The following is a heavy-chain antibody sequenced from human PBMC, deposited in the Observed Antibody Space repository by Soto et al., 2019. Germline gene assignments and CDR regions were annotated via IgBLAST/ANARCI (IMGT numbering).Heavy chain of an antibody. J-gene: IGHJ5*02. CDR3: AKGDNLGPKTGYAFDP. V-gene: IGHV6-1*01. Sequence: SQTLSLTCAISGDSVASNTASWNWIRQSPSRGLEWLGRTYFRSKWYNDYAVSVKSRILITPATSNNQFSLQLTSVTPEDTAVYFCAKGDNLGPKTGYAFDPWGQGIMVTVSS. D-gene: IGHD5-12*01. CDR1: GDSVASNTAS. CDR2: TYFRSKWYN.